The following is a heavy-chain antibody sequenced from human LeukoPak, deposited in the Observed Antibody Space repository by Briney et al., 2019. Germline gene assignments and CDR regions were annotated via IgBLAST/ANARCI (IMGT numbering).Heavy chain of an antibody. CDR1: GYSISSGYY. CDR3: ARDRSGLYYFDY. J-gene: IGHJ4*02. D-gene: IGHD5-12*01. V-gene: IGHV4-38-2*02. Sequence: SETLSLTCAVSGYSISSGYYWGWIRQPPGKGLEWIGSIYHSGSTYYNPSLKSRVTISVDTSKNQFSLKLSSVTAADTAVYYCARDRSGLYYFDYWGQGTLVTVSS. CDR2: IYHSGST.